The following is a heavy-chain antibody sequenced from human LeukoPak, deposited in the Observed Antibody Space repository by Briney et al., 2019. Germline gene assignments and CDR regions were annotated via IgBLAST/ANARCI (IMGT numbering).Heavy chain of an antibody. V-gene: IGHV3-48*01. J-gene: IGHJ4*02. CDR2: ISSSSSPI. D-gene: IGHD5-24*01. CDR3: ARVSGDGYNSFDY. Sequence: GGSLRLSCAASGFTFSTYFMSWVRQAPGKGLEWVSYISSSSSPIYYAGSVKGRFTISRDNAKNSLYLQMNSLRAEDTAVYYCARVSGDGYNSFDYWGQGTLVTVSS. CDR1: GFTFSTYF.